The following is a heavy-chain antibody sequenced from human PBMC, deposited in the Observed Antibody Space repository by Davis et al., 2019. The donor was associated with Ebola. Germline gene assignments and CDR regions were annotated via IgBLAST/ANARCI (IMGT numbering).Heavy chain of an antibody. CDR1: GGSINTGRHY. J-gene: IGHJ3*02. Sequence: SQTLSLTCAVSGGSINTGRHYWDWIRQPPGKGLAWIGSIYYSGDAYYNPSLRSRVTISVDTSKNQFSLNLRSVTAADTSLYYCERHISPEDAFHIWGQGTMVTVSS. D-gene: IGHD1-14*01. CDR3: ERHISPEDAFHI. V-gene: IGHV4-39*01. CDR2: IYYSGDA.